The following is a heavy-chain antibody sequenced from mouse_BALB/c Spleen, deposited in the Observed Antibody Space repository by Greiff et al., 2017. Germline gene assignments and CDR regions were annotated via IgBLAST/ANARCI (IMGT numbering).Heavy chain of an antibody. Sequence: VQLVESGAEIVKPGASVKLSCTASGFNIKDTYMHWVKQRPEQGLEWIGRIDPANGNTKYDPKFQGKATITAATSSNTAYLQLSSLTSEDTVVYYCAYGRWNFDVWGAGTTVTVSS. CDR3: AYGRWNFDV. D-gene: IGHD1-1*01. J-gene: IGHJ1*01. CDR2: IDPANGNT. CDR1: GFNIKDTY. V-gene: IGHV14-3*02.